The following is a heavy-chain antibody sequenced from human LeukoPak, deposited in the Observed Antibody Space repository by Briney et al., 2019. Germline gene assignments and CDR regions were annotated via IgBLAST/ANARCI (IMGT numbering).Heavy chain of an antibody. Sequence: PGGSLRLSCAASGFTFSSYAMSWVRQAPGKGLEWVSAIRESGGSTHYADSVKGRFTISRDNSKDTVYLQMNSLRAEDTAVYYCANGLWGAYCGGGRCYHWGQGTLVTVSS. CDR3: ANGLWGAYCGGGRCYH. V-gene: IGHV3-23*01. D-gene: IGHD2-15*01. CDR1: GFTFSSYA. CDR2: IRESGGST. J-gene: IGHJ5*02.